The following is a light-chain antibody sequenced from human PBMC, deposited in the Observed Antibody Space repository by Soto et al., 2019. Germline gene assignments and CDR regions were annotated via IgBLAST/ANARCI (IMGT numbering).Light chain of an antibody. CDR1: SSDVGTHKF. CDR2: EGS. V-gene: IGLV2-23*01. J-gene: IGLJ3*02. Sequence: QSALTQPASVSGSPGQSITISCTRTSSDVGTHKFVSWYQQHPGKAPKLMIYEGSHRPSGVSDRFSGSTSGNTASLTISGLQAEDEADYYCCSYAHSSVLFGGGTSVLFGGGTKLTVL. CDR3: CSYAHSSVLFGGGTSVL.